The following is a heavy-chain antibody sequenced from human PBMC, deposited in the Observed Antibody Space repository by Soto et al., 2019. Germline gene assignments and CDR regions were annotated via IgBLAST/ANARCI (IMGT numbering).Heavy chain of an antibody. V-gene: IGHV4-59*08. D-gene: IGHD3-3*01. CDR2: IYYSGST. J-gene: IGHJ6*03. CDR3: ARHFVPDFWSGYYTLEYYYYYMDV. CDR1: GGSISSYY. Sequence: SETLSLTCTVSGGSISSYYWSWIRQPPGKGLEWIGYIYYSGSTNYNPSLKSRVTISVDTSKNQFSLKLSSVTAADTAVYYCARHFVPDFWSGYYTLEYYYYYMDVWGKGTKVTVSS.